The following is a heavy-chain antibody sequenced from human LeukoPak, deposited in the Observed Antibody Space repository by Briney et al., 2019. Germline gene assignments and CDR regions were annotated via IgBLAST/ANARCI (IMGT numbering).Heavy chain of an antibody. D-gene: IGHD1-26*01. CDR3: AKGTYSGSYTGFDY. CDR2: IDSTGAYT. CDR1: GFIFSNYA. Sequence: AGGSLRLSCAASGFIFSNYAMSWVRQAPGKGLEWVSAIDSTGAYTWYADSVKGRFTISKDSSKTILYLQMNSLRAEDTAVYYCAKGTYSGSYTGFDYWGQGTLVTVSS. J-gene: IGHJ4*02. V-gene: IGHV3-23*01.